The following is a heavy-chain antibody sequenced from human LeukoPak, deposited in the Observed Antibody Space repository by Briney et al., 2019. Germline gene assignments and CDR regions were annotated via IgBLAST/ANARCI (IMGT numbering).Heavy chain of an antibody. CDR3: ARKMKTGDRVGTFDI. CDR1: GFTFSSHN. V-gene: IGHV3-21*01. CDR2: IGTDGSYI. Sequence: GGSLRLSCAASGFTFSSHNINWVRQAPMKGLEWVSSIGTDGSYIYYADSVQGRFTISRDNAKNSLYLQMNSLTAEGTAVYYCARKMKTGDRVGTFDIWGQGTMVTVSS. J-gene: IGHJ3*02. D-gene: IGHD1-1*01.